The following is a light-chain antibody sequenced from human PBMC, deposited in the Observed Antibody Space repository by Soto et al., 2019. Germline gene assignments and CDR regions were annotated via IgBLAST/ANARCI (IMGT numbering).Light chain of an antibody. Sequence: QSALTQPASVSGSPGQSITISCTGTSSDVGGYNYVSWYQQHPGKAPKLMIYEVSNRPSGVSNRFSGSKSGNTASLTISGLQAEYEADYYCSSYTSSRTRVFGGGTKRTVL. CDR2: EVS. CDR3: SSYTSSRTRV. CDR1: SSDVGGYNY. V-gene: IGLV2-14*01. J-gene: IGLJ3*02.